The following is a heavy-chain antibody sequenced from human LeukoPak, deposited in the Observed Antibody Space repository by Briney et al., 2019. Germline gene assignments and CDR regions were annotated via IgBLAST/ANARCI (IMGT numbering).Heavy chain of an antibody. V-gene: IGHV3-23*01. CDR3: AKDLIVVVIANDY. CDR1: GFTFSSYA. CDR2: VSGSGGST. J-gene: IGHJ4*02. D-gene: IGHD2-21*01. Sequence: RGSLRLSCAASGFTFSSYAMSWVRQAPGKGLEWVSAVSGSGGSTYYADSVKGRFTISRDNSKNTLYLQMNSLRAEDTAVYYCAKDLIVVVIANDYWGQGTLVTVSS.